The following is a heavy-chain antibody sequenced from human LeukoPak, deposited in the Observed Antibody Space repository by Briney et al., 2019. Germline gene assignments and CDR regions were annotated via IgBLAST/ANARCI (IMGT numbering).Heavy chain of an antibody. CDR1: GGSINTYY. J-gene: IGHJ4*02. D-gene: IGHD3-3*01. CDR3: ARDGNGLRFLEWLFHPVDY. Sequence: SETLSLTCTVSGGSINTYYWSWIRQPPGKGLEWIGYIYYSGSTNYNPSLKSRVTISVDTSKNQFSLKLSSVTAADTAVYYCARDGNGLRFLEWLFHPVDYWGQGTLVTVSS. CDR2: IYYSGST. V-gene: IGHV4-59*12.